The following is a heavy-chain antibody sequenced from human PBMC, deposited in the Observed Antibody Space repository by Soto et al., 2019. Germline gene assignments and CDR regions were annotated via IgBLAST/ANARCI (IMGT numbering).Heavy chain of an antibody. V-gene: IGHV4-31*03. CDR1: GGSISSGGYY. CDR2: IYYSGST. D-gene: IGHD1-7*01. J-gene: IGHJ5*02. Sequence: SSETLSLTCTVSGGSISSGGYYWSWIRQHPGKGLEWIGYIYYSGSTYYNPSLKSRVTISVDTSKNQFSLKLSSVTAADTAVYYCAREAYNWNYSWFDPWGQGTLVTVSS. CDR3: AREAYNWNYSWFDP.